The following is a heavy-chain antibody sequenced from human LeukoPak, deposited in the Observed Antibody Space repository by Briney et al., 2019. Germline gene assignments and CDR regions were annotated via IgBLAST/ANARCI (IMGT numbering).Heavy chain of an antibody. CDR2: FDPEDGET. V-gene: IGHV1-24*01. Sequence: ASVKVSCKVSGYTLTELSMHWVRQAPGKGLEWMGGFDPEDGETIYAQKFQGRVTITADESTSTAYMELSSLRSEDTAVYYCARGREYSSSSAVYYFDYWGQGTLVTVSS. CDR1: GYTLTELS. D-gene: IGHD6-6*01. CDR3: ARGREYSSSSAVYYFDY. J-gene: IGHJ4*02.